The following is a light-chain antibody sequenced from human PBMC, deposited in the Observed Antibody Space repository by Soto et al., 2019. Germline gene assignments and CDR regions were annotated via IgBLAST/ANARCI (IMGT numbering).Light chain of an antibody. Sequence: EIVLTQSPATLSLSPGERATLSCRASQSVSSYLAWYQQKPGQAPRLLIYDASNRATGIQARFSGSGSGTDFTRTISSLEPEDFAVYYWQQRSNWPRTFGQGTKVEIK. J-gene: IGKJ1*01. V-gene: IGKV3-11*01. CDR3: QQRSNWPRT. CDR1: QSVSSY. CDR2: DAS.